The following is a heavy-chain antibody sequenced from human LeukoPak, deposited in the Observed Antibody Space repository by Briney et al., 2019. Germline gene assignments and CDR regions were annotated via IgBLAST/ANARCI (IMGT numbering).Heavy chain of an antibody. CDR3: ASLSMVRGVHPYYFDY. CDR2: IYYSGST. V-gene: IGHV4-39*07. D-gene: IGHD3-10*01. J-gene: IGHJ4*02. CDR1: GGSISSSSYY. Sequence: PSETLSLTCTVSGGSISSSSYYWGWIRQPPGKGLEWIGSIYYSGSTYYNPSLKSRVTISVDTSKNQFSLKLSSVTAADTAVYYCASLSMVRGVHPYYFDYWGQGTLVTVSS.